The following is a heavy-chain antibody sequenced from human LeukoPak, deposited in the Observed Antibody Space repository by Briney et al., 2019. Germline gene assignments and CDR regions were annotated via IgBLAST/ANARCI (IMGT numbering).Heavy chain of an antibody. J-gene: IGHJ4*02. CDR2: INPNSGVT. Sequence: ASVKVSCKASGYTFIGYYIHWVRQAPGQGLEWMGRINPNSGVTDYAQNFQGRVTMTRDTSISTAYMDLSRLRSEDTAVYYCARDLPSTSHWELDYWGQGTLVTVSS. D-gene: IGHD1-26*01. CDR1: GYTFIGYY. CDR3: ARDLPSTSHWELDY. V-gene: IGHV1-2*06.